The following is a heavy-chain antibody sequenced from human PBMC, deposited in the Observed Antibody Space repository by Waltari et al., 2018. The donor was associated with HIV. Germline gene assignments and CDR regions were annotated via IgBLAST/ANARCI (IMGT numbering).Heavy chain of an antibody. CDR2: IFYSGSA. CDR1: GGSISRHY. Sequence: QVQLQESGPGLVKPSETLSLTCTVSGGSISRHYWSWIRQPPGKGLQWIGYIFYSGSANYNPSLKSRVTMSVDTSNNQISLKLSSVTAADTAVYYCARDTSRELKYAMDVWGQGTAVTVSS. D-gene: IGHD2-2*01. J-gene: IGHJ6*02. V-gene: IGHV4-59*11. CDR3: ARDTSRELKYAMDV.